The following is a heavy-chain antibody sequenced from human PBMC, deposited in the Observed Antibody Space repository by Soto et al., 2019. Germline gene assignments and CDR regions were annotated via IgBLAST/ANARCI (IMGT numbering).Heavy chain of an antibody. CDR3: ARFDDYVVGDAFDI. V-gene: IGHV4-61*01. CDR2: IYYSGST. Sequence: PSETLSLTCTVSGGSVSSGSYYWSWIRQPPGKRLEWIGYIYYSGSTNYNPSLKSRVTISVDTSKNQFSLKLSSVTTADKAVYYCARFDDYVVGDAFDIWGQGKMVTVSS. D-gene: IGHD3-16*01. J-gene: IGHJ3*02. CDR1: GGSVSSGSYY.